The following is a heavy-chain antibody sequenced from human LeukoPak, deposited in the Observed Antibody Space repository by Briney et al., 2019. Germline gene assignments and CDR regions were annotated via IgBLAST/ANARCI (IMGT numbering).Heavy chain of an antibody. V-gene: IGHV1-2*02. CDR1: GYTFTGYY. J-gene: IGHJ6*03. CDR2: INPNSGGT. CDR3: ARADPYGSGSSSYYYMDV. Sequence: ASVKVSCKASGYTFTGYYMHWVRQAPGQGLEWMGWINPNSGGTNYAQKFQGRVTMTRDTSISTAYMELSSLRSEDTAVYYCARADPYGSGSSSYYYMDVWGRGTTVTVSS. D-gene: IGHD3-10*01.